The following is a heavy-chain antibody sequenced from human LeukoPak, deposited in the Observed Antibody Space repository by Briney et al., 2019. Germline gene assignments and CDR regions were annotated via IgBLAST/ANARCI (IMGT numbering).Heavy chain of an antibody. J-gene: IGHJ4*02. CDR2: IWYDGSNK. CDR3: ARGSDYYDSSGYYYSDY. CDR1: GFTFSSYG. V-gene: IGHV3-33*01. Sequence: GGSLRLSCAASGFTFSSYGMHWVRQAPGKGLEWVAVIWYDGSNKYYADSVKGRFTISRDNSKNTLYLQMNSLRAEDTAVYYCARGSDYYDSSGYYYSDYWGQGTLITVSS. D-gene: IGHD3-22*01.